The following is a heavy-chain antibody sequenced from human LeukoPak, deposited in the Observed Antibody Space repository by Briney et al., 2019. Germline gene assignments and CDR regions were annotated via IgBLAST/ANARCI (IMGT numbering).Heavy chain of an antibody. CDR1: GFIFSDDH. Sequence: GGSLRLSCAASGFIFSDDHMDWVRQAPGRGLEWVSRIRSKLHSYTTEYAASVKGRFTISRDDSKNSLYLQMNSLKTEDTAFYYCAKVGSFVGGSSLIDYWGRGTLVTVSS. D-gene: IGHD3-10*01. CDR2: IRSKLHSYTT. V-gene: IGHV3-72*01. CDR3: AKVGSFVGGSSLIDY. J-gene: IGHJ4*02.